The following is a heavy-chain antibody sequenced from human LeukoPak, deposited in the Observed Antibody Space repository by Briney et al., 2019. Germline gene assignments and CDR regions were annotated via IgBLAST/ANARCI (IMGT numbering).Heavy chain of an antibody. V-gene: IGHV3-21*01. CDR1: GFTFTSYT. CDR3: ARDRITIFGVVES. D-gene: IGHD3-3*01. CDR2: ISSSSNYI. J-gene: IGHJ4*02. Sequence: PGGSLRLSCAASGFTFTSYTMNWVRQAPGKGLAGVSSISSSSNYIYYADSVKGRFTISRDNAKNSLYLQMNSLRAEDTAVHYCARDRITIFGVVESWGQGTLVTVSS.